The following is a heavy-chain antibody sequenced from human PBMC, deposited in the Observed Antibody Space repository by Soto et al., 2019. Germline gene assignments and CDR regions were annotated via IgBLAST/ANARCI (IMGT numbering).Heavy chain of an antibody. CDR1: GFTFSSYA. CDR3: ARERPKSQYYDFWSADWFDP. D-gene: IGHD3-3*01. V-gene: IGHV3-30-3*01. J-gene: IGHJ5*02. CDR2: ISYDGSNK. Sequence: GGSLRLSCAASGFTFSSYAMHWVRQAPGKGLEWVAVISYDGSNKYYADSVKGRFTISRDNAKNTLYLQMNSLRAEDTALYYCARERPKSQYYDFWSADWFDPWGQGTLVTVSS.